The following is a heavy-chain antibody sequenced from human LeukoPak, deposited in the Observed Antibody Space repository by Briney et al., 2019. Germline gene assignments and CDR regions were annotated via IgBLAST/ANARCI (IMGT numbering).Heavy chain of an antibody. CDR3: ASIPHEYYFDY. J-gene: IGHJ4*02. CDR1: GGSISSYY. V-gene: IGHV4-59*08. Sequence: SETLSLTCTVSGGSISSYYWSWIRQPPGKGLEWIGYIYYSGSTYYNPSLKRRVTISVDTSKNQFSLKLSSVTAADTAVYYCASIPHEYYFDYWGQGTLVTVSS. CDR2: IYYSGST.